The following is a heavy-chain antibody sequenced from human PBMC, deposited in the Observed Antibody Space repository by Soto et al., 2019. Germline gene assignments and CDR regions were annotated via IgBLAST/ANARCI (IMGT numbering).Heavy chain of an antibody. CDR3: ARDDYGDFWPHSRLDV. J-gene: IGHJ6*02. Sequence: QGQLVQSGAEVKKPGASVKISCKTSGYTFTSYGISWVRQAPGQGLEWMGWLSGYNGDTSYAQKFQGRVTMTTGRSTPTAYMELRSLRADDTAVYYCARDDYGDFWPHSRLDVWGQGTTVTVSS. CDR2: LSGYNGDT. V-gene: IGHV1-18*01. D-gene: IGHD4-17*01. CDR1: GYTFTSYG.